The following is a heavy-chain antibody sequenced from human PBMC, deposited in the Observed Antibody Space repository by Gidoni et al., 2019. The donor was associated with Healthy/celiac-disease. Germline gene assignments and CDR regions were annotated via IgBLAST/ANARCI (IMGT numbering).Heavy chain of an antibody. CDR1: GGSFSGYY. D-gene: IGHD3-16*02. V-gene: IGHV4-34*01. CDR2: INHSGST. Sequence: QVQLQQWGAGLLKPSETLSLTCAVYGGSFSGYYWSWIRQPPGKGLEWIGEINHSGSTHYNPSLKSRVTISVDTSKNQFSLKLSSVTAADTAVYYCAREGDYVWGSYRYTDSGYYYYMDVWGKGTTVTVSS. CDR3: AREGDYVWGSYRYTDSGYYYYMDV. J-gene: IGHJ6*03.